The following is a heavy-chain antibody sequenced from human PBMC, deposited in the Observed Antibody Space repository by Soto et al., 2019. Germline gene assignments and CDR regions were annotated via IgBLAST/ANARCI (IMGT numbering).Heavy chain of an antibody. CDR1: GFTFNNYA. J-gene: IGHJ4*02. CDR2: ISHSGGTT. V-gene: IGHV3-23*01. Sequence: EVQLLESGGGSVQPGGSLRLSCAASGFTFNNYAMHWVRRPPGKGLEWVSSISHSGGTTYYEDSVKGRFSMSKDRLAGTLYQQTYSPRAADPALYYCAKGQEQNWHCDYWGQGTLVTVS. CDR3: AKGQEQNWHCDY. D-gene: IGHD1-7*01.